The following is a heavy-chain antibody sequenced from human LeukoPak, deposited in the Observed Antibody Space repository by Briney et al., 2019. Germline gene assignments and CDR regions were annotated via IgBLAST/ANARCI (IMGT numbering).Heavy chain of an antibody. J-gene: IGHJ3*02. CDR2: IFYSGST. V-gene: IGHV4-59*02. CDR1: GGSVSSYY. CDR3: AKSNGYGLVDI. Sequence: SETLSLTCTVSGGSVSSYYWSWIRQPPGKGLEWIGNIFYSGSTYYSPSLKSRVTISLDTSRNQFSLKLNSVTAADTAVYYCAKSNGYGLVDIWGQGTMVTVSS. D-gene: IGHD3-10*01.